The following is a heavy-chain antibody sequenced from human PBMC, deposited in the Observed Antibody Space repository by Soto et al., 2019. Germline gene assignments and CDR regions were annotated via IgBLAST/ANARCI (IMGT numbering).Heavy chain of an antibody. CDR2: INPNSGGT. D-gene: IGHD3-16*02. CDR3: AREGIGDYVWGSYRYPAWFDP. CDR1: GYTFTGYY. V-gene: IGHV1-2*02. Sequence: QVQLVQSGAEVKKPGASVKVSCKASGYTFTGYYMHWVRQAPGQALEWMGWINPNSGGTNYAQKFQGRVTMTRDTSISTAYMELSRLRSDDTAVYYCAREGIGDYVWGSYRYPAWFDPWGQGTLVTVSS. J-gene: IGHJ5*02.